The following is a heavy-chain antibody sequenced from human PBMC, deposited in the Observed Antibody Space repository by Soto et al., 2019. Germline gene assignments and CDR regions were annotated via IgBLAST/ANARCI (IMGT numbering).Heavy chain of an antibody. CDR1: GGSISSSSYY. J-gene: IGHJ4*02. CDR2: IYYSGST. V-gene: IGHV4-39*01. D-gene: IGHD2-15*01. CDR3: ASPGYCSDGTCYPDY. Sequence: SETLSLTCTVSGGSISSSSYYWGWIRQPPGKGLEWIGSIYYSGSTYYNPSLKSRVTLSVDTSKNQFSLKLSSVTAADTAVYYCASPGYCSDGTCYPDYWGQGTLVTVSS.